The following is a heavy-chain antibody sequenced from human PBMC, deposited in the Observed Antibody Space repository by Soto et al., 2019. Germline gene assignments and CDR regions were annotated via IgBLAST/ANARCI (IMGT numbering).Heavy chain of an antibody. D-gene: IGHD2-15*01. V-gene: IGHV3-23*01. J-gene: IGHJ4*02. CDR2: LTPHGTT. CDR3: AKRATTVPTPGNYFDC. CDR1: GFSFSDYS. Sequence: EVQLLESGGGLVQPGGSLRLSCAASGFSFSDYSMTWVRQAPGRGLARVSTLTPHGTTFYADAVNGRFTISRDNYRNTLSLQMYNLRAEDTARYYCAKRATTVPTPGNYFDCWGQGTLVTVSS.